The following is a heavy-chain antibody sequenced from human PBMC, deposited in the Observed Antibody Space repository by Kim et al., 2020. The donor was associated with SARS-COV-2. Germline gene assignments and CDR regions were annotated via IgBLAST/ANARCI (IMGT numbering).Heavy chain of an antibody. CDR2: ISSTSSAI. Sequence: GGSLRLSCAASGFTFSSYSMNWVRQAPGKGLEWISYISSTSSAIYYADSVKGRFTISRDNVKNSLFLQMNSLRDEDTAVYYCASRPAYCGGDCYSLGGYWGQGTLVTVSS. D-gene: IGHD2-21*02. J-gene: IGHJ4*02. V-gene: IGHV3-48*02. CDR3: ASRPAYCGGDCYSLGGY. CDR1: GFTFSSYS.